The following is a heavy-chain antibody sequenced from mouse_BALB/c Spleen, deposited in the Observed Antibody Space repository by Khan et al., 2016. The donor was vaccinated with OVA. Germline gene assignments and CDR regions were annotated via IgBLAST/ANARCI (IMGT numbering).Heavy chain of an antibody. CDR3: ARAGYVGFAY. J-gene: IGHJ3*01. CDR2: ISDGGSYT. Sequence: EVELVESGGGLVKPGGSLKLSCAASGFTFSDYSMYWVRQTPDKRLEWVATISDGGSYTYYPDSVKGRFTISRDNAKNNLYLQMSSLKLEDAAMYYCARAGYVGFAYWGQGTLVTVSA. CDR1: GFTFSDYS. V-gene: IGHV5-4*02. D-gene: IGHD2-2*01.